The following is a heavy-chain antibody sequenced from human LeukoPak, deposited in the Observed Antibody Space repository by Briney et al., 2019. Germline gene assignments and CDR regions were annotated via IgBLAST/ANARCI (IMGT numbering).Heavy chain of an antibody. CDR3: ARWDGYKLRRFDY. J-gene: IGHJ4*02. Sequence: ASVKVSCKASGYTFTGSYMHWVRQAPGQGLEWMGWINPNSGGTNYAQKFQGRVTMTRDTSISTAYMELSRLRSDDTAVYYCARWDGYKLRRFDYWGQGTLVTVSS. V-gene: IGHV1-2*02. D-gene: IGHD5-24*01. CDR2: INPNSGGT. CDR1: GYTFTGSY.